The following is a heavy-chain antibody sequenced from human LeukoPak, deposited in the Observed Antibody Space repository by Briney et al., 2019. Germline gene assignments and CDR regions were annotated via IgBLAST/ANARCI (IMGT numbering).Heavy chain of an antibody. CDR1: GFILNIYG. J-gene: IGHJ3*02. CDR2: INWNGVST. D-gene: IGHD4-17*01. V-gene: IGHV3-20*04. Sequence: GGSLKSSCAASGFILNIYGIAGFGQAPGKGRKGVCGINWNGVSTGYADSVKGRFTISRDNARNSLSLQMNSLRAEDTAFYYCARDLYGDYGFDIWGQGTMVTVSS. CDR3: ARDLYGDYGFDI.